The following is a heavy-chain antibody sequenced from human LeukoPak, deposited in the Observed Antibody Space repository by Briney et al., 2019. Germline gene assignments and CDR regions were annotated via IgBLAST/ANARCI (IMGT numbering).Heavy chain of an antibody. D-gene: IGHD3-22*01. CDR2: IIPIFGTA. Sequence: EASVKVSCKASGGTFSSYAISWVRQAPGRGLEWMGGIIPIFGTANYAQKFQGRVTITADESTSTAYMELSRLRSEDTAVYYCARRDYYDSSGYYWGQGTLVTVSS. J-gene: IGHJ4*02. CDR1: GGTFSSYA. CDR3: ARRDYYDSSGYY. V-gene: IGHV1-69*13.